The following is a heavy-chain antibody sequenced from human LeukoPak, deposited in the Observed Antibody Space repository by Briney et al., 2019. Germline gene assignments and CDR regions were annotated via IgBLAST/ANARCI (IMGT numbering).Heavy chain of an antibody. CDR3: AKGRWTIAAADTDGDY. V-gene: IGHV3-23*01. Sequence: GGSLRLSCAASGFTFSSYAMSWVRQAPGKGLEWVSAISGSGGSTYYADSVKGRFTISRDNSKNTLYLQMNSLRVEDTAVYYCAKGRWTIAAADTDGDYWGQGTLVTVSS. J-gene: IGHJ4*02. CDR2: ISGSGGST. CDR1: GFTFSSYA. D-gene: IGHD6-13*01.